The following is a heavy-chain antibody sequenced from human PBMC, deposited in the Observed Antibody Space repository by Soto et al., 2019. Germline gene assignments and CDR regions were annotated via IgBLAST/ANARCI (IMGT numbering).Heavy chain of an antibody. CDR1: GASISSGGYY. V-gene: IGHV4-31*03. CDR3: ARDLWLGDKTAGYYYYAMDV. CDR2: IYSSGST. D-gene: IGHD3-10*01. J-gene: IGHJ6*02. Sequence: SETLSLTCTVSGASISSGGYYWSWIRQRPGQGLEWMGYIYSSGSTYYHPSLKSRLNISVDTSRSQFSLRLSSVTAADTAVYYCARDLWLGDKTAGYYYYAMDVCGQGTTVTVSS.